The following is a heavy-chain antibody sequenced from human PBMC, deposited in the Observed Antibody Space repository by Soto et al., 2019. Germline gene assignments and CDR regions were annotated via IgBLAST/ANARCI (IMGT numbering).Heavy chain of an antibody. D-gene: IGHD3-9*01. CDR3: ARAYYDILTGPARGMDV. CDR2: INPSGGST. J-gene: IGHJ6*02. CDR1: GYTFTSSY. Sequence: APVKGSCKASGYTFTSSYMHLGRQAPGQRLEWMGIINPSGGSTSYAQKFQGRVTMTRDTSTSTVYMELSSLRSEDTAVYYCARAYYDILTGPARGMDVWGQGTTVTVSS. V-gene: IGHV1-46*01.